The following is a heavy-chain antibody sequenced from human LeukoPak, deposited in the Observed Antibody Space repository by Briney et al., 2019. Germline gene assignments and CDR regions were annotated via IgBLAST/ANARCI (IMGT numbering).Heavy chain of an antibody. J-gene: IGHJ4*02. CDR2: INPNSGGT. CDR1: GYTFTGYD. CDR3: ARGTAEGYTYGRYYFDY. V-gene: IGHV1-2*02. D-gene: IGHD5-18*01. Sequence: ASVKVSCKASGYTFTGYDIHWVRQAPGQGLEWMGWINPNSGGTNYAQKFQGRVTMTRDTSISTAYMELRRLRSDDTAVYYCARGTAEGYTYGRYYFDYWGQGTLVTVSS.